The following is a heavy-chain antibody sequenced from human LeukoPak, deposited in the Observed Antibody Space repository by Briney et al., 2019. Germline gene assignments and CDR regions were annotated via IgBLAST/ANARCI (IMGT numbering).Heavy chain of an antibody. D-gene: IGHD4-17*01. CDR2: ISGAGATT. V-gene: IGHV3-23*01. Sequence: GGSLRLSCSASGFIFSNYAMMWLRQAPGKGLEWVSAISGAGATTLYADSVKGRFTISRDNSRNTLYLQMSSLRVEDTAVYYCARDPNGDYIGAFEIWGQGTMVTVSS. CDR3: ARDPNGDYIGAFEI. CDR1: GFIFSNYA. J-gene: IGHJ3*02.